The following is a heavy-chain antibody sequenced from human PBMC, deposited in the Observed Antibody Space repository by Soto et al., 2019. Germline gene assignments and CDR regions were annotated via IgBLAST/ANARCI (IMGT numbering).Heavy chain of an antibody. J-gene: IGHJ4*01. V-gene: IGHV2-5*02. Sequence: QITLKESGPTLLKPTQTLTLTCTFSGFSLSTSGLGVAWIRQPPGKALEGLALIYWDDGKRYSPSLKTRLNITKDTSKNQVVLTLTHLDPVDTATYYGAHRPDYDISTGHYPIHYWDHGSLVNVSS. D-gene: IGHD3-9*01. CDR3: AHRPDYDISTGHYPIHY. CDR2: IYWDDGK. CDR1: GFSLSTSGLG.